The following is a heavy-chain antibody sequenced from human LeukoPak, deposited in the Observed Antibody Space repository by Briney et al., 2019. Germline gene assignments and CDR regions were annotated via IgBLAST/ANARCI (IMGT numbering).Heavy chain of an antibody. J-gene: IGHJ6*03. CDR2: IQYDGSNK. CDR3: AKTGGDSVLYYYYMDV. CDR1: GFTFSSYW. Sequence: SGGSLRLSCAASGFTFSSYWMSWVRQAPGKGLEWVAFIQYDGSNKNYADSVKGRFTISRDYSKNTLYLQMNSLRAEDTAVYYCAKTGGDSVLYYYYMDVWGKGTTVTVSS. V-gene: IGHV3-30*02. D-gene: IGHD3-10*01.